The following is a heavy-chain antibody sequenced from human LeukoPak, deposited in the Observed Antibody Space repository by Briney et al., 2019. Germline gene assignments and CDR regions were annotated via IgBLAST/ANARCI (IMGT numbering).Heavy chain of an antibody. D-gene: IGHD7-27*01. CDR3: AREVPNWGCSAQCAADFDY. J-gene: IGHJ4*02. CDR1: GGSISSGSYY. V-gene: IGHV4-61*02. Sequence: SETLSLTCTASGGSISSGSYYWSWIRQPAGTGLEWLGRIYTSGSTNYNPSLKSRDTLSVDTSKDQFSLKLSSGTAADSAVYYCAREVPNWGCSAQCAADFDYWGQGTLVSVSS. CDR2: IYTSGST.